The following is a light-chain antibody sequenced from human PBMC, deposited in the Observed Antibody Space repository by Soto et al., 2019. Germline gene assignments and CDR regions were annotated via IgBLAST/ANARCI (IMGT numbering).Light chain of an antibody. Sequence: QSVVTQPPSVSGAPGQRIIISCTGSSSNIGAGFDVHWYQHLPGTAPKLLVYDNDNRPSGLPARFSDSRSGTSASLAITSLQADDEADYYCQSYDNSLSGVVFGGGTKLTVL. CDR3: QSYDNSLSGVV. J-gene: IGLJ2*01. CDR2: DND. CDR1: SSNIGAGFD. V-gene: IGLV1-40*01.